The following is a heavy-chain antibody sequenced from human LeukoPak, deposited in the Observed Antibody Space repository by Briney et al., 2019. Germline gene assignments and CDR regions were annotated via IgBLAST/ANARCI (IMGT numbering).Heavy chain of an antibody. CDR1: GGSFSGYY. V-gene: IGHV4-34*01. CDR3: ARGPRNIVVVPAAPRNYYYGMDV. D-gene: IGHD2-2*01. J-gene: IGHJ6*02. Sequence: SETLSLTCAVYGGSFSGYYWSWIRQPPGKGLEWIGEINHSGSTNYNPSLKSRVTISVDTSKDQFSLKLSSVTAADTAVYYCARGPRNIVVVPAAPRNYYYGMDVWGQGTTVTVSS. CDR2: INHSGST.